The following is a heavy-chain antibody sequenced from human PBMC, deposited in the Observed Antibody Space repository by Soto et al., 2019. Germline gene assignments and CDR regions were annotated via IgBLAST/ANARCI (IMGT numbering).Heavy chain of an antibody. CDR1: GFTFSGYA. D-gene: IGHD3-22*01. CDR3: AKGGGSKDYYDTSGYYLYYYYAMDV. Sequence: EVQLLESGGGLVQPGGSLRLSGEASGFTFSGYALPWVRKAPGKGREWFSALSGSGVSTYYADSVKGRFTISRDNSKNTLYLQMNSLRAEDTAVYYCAKGGGSKDYYDTSGYYLYYYYAMDVWGQGTTVTVSS. J-gene: IGHJ6*02. V-gene: IGHV3-23*01. CDR2: LSGSGVST.